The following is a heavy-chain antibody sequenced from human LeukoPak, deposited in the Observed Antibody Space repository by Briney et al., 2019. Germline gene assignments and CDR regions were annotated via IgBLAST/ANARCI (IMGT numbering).Heavy chain of an antibody. Sequence: PGGSLRLSCAASGFTFSNYSMNWVRQAPGKGLEWVSSISTSSSYIYYADSVKGRFTIFRDNAKNSLFLQMNSLRAEDTAVYYCAREVGATDAFDIWGQGTMVTVSS. CDR2: ISTSSSYI. V-gene: IGHV3-21*06. CDR1: GFTFSNYS. CDR3: AREVGATDAFDI. J-gene: IGHJ3*02. D-gene: IGHD1-26*01.